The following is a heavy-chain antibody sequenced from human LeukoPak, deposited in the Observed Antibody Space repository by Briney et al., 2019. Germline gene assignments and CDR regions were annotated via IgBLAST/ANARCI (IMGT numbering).Heavy chain of an antibody. J-gene: IGHJ4*02. CDR2: INHSGST. CDR3: ARRIYCSGRSCYEADY. V-gene: IGHV4-34*01. Sequence: SETLSLTCAVYGGSFSGYYWSWIRQPPGKGLEWIGEINHSGSTNYNPSLKSRVTISVDTSKNQFSLKLSSVTAADTAVYYCARRIYCSGRSCYEADYWGQGTLVTVSS. D-gene: IGHD2-15*01. CDR1: GGSFSGYY.